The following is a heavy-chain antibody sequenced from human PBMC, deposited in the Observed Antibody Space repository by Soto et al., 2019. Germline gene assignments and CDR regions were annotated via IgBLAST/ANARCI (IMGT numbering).Heavy chain of an antibody. CDR3: ARGGGTGPFDY. V-gene: IGHV4-34*01. CDR1: GGSFSGYY. D-gene: IGHD3-16*01. J-gene: IGHJ4*02. CDR2: INHSGST. Sequence: QVQLQQWGAGLLKPSETLSLTCAVYGGSFSGYYWSWIRQPPGKGLEWIGEINHSGSTNYNPSLKRRVTISVNTSKSQFPLKLSAVTAADTAVYYCARGGGTGPFDYWGQGTLVPVSS.